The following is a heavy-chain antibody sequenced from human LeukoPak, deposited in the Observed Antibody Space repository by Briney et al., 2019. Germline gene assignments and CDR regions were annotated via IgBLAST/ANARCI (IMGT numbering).Heavy chain of an antibody. CDR1: GGTFSSYA. CDR2: IIPIFGTA. CDR3: AREVLVVPAATHYYYYYMDV. Sequence: ASVKVSCKASGGTFSSYAISWVRQAPGQGLEWMGGIIPIFGTANYAQKFQGRVTITADESTSTAYMELSSLRSEDTAVYYCAREVLVVPAATHYYYYYMDVWGKGTTVTVSS. J-gene: IGHJ6*03. V-gene: IGHV1-69*13. D-gene: IGHD2-2*01.